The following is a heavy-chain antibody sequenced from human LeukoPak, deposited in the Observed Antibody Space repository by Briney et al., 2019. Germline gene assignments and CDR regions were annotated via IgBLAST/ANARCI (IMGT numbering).Heavy chain of an antibody. Sequence: GGSLRLSCAASGFTFDDYAMHWVRQAPGKGLEWVSGISWNSGSVGYADSVKGRFTISRDNAKNSLYLQMNSLRAEDTALYYSAKDSRDGYNFGVFDYWGQGTLVTVSS. CDR1: GFTFDDYA. CDR2: ISWNSGSV. D-gene: IGHD5-24*01. CDR3: AKDSRDGYNFGVFDY. V-gene: IGHV3-9*01. J-gene: IGHJ4*02.